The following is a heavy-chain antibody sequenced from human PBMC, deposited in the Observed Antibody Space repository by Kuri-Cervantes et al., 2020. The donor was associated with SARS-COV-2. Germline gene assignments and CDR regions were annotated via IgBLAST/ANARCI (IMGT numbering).Heavy chain of an antibody. V-gene: IGHV1-24*01. Sequence: ASVKVSCKVSGYTLTELSMHWVRQAPGKGLEWMGGFDPEDGETIYAQKFQGRVTITRDTSASTAYMELRSLRSEDTAVYYCARDRGDGYNHFDYWGQGTLVTVSS. CDR1: GYTLTELS. D-gene: IGHD5-24*01. CDR3: ARDRGDGYNHFDY. CDR2: FDPEDGET. J-gene: IGHJ4*02.